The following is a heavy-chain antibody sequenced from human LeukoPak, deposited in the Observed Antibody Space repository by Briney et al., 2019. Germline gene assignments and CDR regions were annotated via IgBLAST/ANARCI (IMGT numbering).Heavy chain of an antibody. D-gene: IGHD3-9*01. V-gene: IGHV3-23*01. Sequence: GGSLRLSCAASGFMFSSYWMSWVRQAPGKGLEWVSAISGSGGSTYYADSVKGRFTISRDNSKNTLYLQMNSLRAEDTAVYYCAKDSVLRYFDWSNYYYYYMDVWGKGTTVTISS. CDR3: AKDSVLRYFDWSNYYYYYMDV. CDR1: GFMFSSYW. J-gene: IGHJ6*03. CDR2: ISGSGGST.